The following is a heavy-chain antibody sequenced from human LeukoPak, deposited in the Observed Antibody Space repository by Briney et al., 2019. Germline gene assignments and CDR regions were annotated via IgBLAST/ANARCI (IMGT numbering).Heavy chain of an antibody. CDR2: IYSGGST. Sequence: GGSLRLSCAASGFTVSSNYMSWVRQAPGKGLEWVSVIYSGGSTYYADSVKGRFTISRDNSKNALYLQMNSLRAEDTAVYYCARGCSGGSCYYGMDVWGQGTTVTVSS. V-gene: IGHV3-53*01. CDR3: ARGCSGGSCYYGMDV. CDR1: GFTVSSNY. D-gene: IGHD2-15*01. J-gene: IGHJ6*02.